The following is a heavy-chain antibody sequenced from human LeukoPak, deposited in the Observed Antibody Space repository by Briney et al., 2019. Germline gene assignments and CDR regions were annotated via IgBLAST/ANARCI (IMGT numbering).Heavy chain of an antibody. CDR1: GLTVTNNY. D-gene: IGHD4-17*01. CDR2: IYSNGDT. Sequence: PGGSLRLSCAASGLTVTNNYWNWVRQPPGKGPEWISLIYSNGDTRYADSVKGRFTFSGDNSKNTLYLQVNSLRAEDTAVYYCTYGDYPLTYWGQGTLVSVSS. J-gene: IGHJ4*02. V-gene: IGHV3-66*01. CDR3: TYGDYPLTY.